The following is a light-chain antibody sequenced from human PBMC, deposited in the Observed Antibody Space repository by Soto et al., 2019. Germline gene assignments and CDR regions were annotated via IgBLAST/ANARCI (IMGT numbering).Light chain of an antibody. CDR2: EVS. CDR1: SSDVGGYNY. Sequence: QSVLNQTASVSGSHGPSIPISCTGTSSDVGGYNYVSWFQQHPGKAPKLKIYEVSNRPSRVSNRFSGSKSGYTASLTISELQAEDEADYYCTSFTSSSTWVFGGGTK. CDR3: TSFTSSSTWV. J-gene: IGLJ3*02. V-gene: IGLV2-14*03.